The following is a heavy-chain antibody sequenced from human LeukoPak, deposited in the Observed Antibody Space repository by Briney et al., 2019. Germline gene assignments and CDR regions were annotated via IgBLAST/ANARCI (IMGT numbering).Heavy chain of an antibody. CDR1: GGSISSYY. V-gene: IGHV4-59*12. Sequence: PSETLSLTCTVSGGSISSYYWSWIRLPPGKGLEWIGYIYYSGSTNYNPSLKSRVTMSVDTSKNQFSLKLSSVTAADTAVYYCARDSGGIAVAGTFDYWGQGTLVTVSS. CDR3: ARDSGGIAVAGTFDY. D-gene: IGHD6-19*01. CDR2: IYYSGST. J-gene: IGHJ4*02.